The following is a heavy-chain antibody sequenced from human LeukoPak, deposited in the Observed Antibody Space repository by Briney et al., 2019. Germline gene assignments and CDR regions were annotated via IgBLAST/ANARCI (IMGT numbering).Heavy chain of an antibody. CDR1: GGSISSGGYY. D-gene: IGHD4-17*01. CDR2: IYYSGSA. V-gene: IGHV4-31*03. Sequence: SETLSLTCSVSGGSISSGGYYWSWIRQHPGKGLEWIGYIYYSGSAYYNPSLKSRVTISVDTSKNQFSLKLTSVTAADTAVYYCARGGDYGDYCWFDPWGQGTLVTVSP. CDR3: ARGGDYGDYCWFDP. J-gene: IGHJ5*02.